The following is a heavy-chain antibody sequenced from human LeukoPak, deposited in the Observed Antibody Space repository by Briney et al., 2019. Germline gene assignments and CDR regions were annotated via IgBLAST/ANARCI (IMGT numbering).Heavy chain of an antibody. V-gene: IGHV1-18*01. CDR2: ISAYNGYT. CDR1: GYTFTSYG. J-gene: IGHJ4*02. D-gene: IGHD2-21*02. CDR3: ARDYSSWKRGGDCST. Sequence: ASVKVSCKASGYTFTSYGISWVRQAPGQGLEWMGWISAYNGYTNYAQKLQGRLTTTTDTSTSTAYMELRSLRSDDTAVYYCARDYSSWKRGGDCSTWGQGTLVTVSS.